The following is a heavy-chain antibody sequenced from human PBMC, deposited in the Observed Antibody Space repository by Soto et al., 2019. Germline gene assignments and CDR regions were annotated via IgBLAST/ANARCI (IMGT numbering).Heavy chain of an antibody. V-gene: IGHV4-59*01. CDR3: VRVGVGIGNHFES. D-gene: IGHD1-26*01. J-gene: IGHJ4*02. Sequence: SRTRSLTGSVPHGSISGFNWARMRQPQGKILEWIGYIHYSGRTDSNPSLTSRAIMSVDTSKNQFSLNLKSITAADTAVYHGVRVGVGIGNHFESCGRGTLVTASS. CDR2: IHYSGRT. CDR1: HGSISGFN.